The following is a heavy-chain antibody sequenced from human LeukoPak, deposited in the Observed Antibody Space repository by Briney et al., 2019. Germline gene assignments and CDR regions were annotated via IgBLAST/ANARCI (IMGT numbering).Heavy chain of an antibody. V-gene: IGHV3-23*01. CDR1: GFTFSSYA. D-gene: IGHD6-13*01. CDR3: ANRVAAGGNIYLDS. Sequence: GGSLRLSCAASGFTFSSYAMNWVRQAPGKGLEWVSGITNSGDNTYYADSVKGRFTISRDNSKNTLYLQMNSLRADDTAVYYCANRVAAGGNIYLDSWGQGTLVTVSA. J-gene: IGHJ4*02. CDR2: ITNSGDNT.